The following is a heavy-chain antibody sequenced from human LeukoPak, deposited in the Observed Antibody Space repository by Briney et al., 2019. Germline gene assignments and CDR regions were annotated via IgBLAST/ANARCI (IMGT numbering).Heavy chain of an antibody. CDR2: IFYSGST. CDR1: GGSISDYY. V-gene: IGHV4-59*12. Sequence: PSETLSLTCTVSGGSISDYYWSWIRQPPGKGLEWIGYIFYSGSTDYNPSLKSRVTMSVDMSTNQFSLKLSSVTAADTAVYYCARAGDSSGYEYYFDYWGQGTLVTVSS. CDR3: ARAGDSSGYEYYFDY. J-gene: IGHJ4*02. D-gene: IGHD3-22*01.